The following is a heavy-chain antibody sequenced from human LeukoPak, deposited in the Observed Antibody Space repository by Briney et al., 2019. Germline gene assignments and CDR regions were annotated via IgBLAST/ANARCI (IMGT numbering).Heavy chain of an antibody. J-gene: IGHJ4*02. Sequence: GGSLRLSCAASGFTFSSSWMTWVRQAPGKGLEWVANIKPDGSAKNYVGFVQGRFTISRDNTKNSVYLQMSSLRVEDTAVYFCARDVAYNAFDYWGQGTLVAVSS. D-gene: IGHD1-14*01. CDR3: ARDVAYNAFDY. CDR2: IKPDGSAK. V-gene: IGHV3-7*01. CDR1: GFTFSSSW.